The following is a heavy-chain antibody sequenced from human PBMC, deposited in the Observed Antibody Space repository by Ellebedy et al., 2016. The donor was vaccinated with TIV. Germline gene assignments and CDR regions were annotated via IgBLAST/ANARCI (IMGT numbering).Heavy chain of an antibody. J-gene: IGHJ4*02. D-gene: IGHD2-15*01. Sequence: ASVKVSCKASGYTFTNYYMHWVRQAPGQGLEWMGIINPDGGSTSYPQKFQGRFTMTRDTSTSTVYMELSSLRSEDTAVYYCARFGGRYCVGSNCRVYWGQGTLVTVSS. CDR2: INPDGGST. CDR3: ARFGGRYCVGSNCRVY. V-gene: IGHV1-46*01. CDR1: GYTFTNYY.